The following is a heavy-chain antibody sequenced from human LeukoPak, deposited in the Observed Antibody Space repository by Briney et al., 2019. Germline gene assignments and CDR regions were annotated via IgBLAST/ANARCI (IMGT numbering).Heavy chain of an antibody. CDR1: GYTFTSYG. Sequence: GASVKVSCKASGYTFTSYGISWVRQAPGQGLEWMGWISAYNGNTNYAQKLQGRVTMTTDTSTSTAYMELRSLRSDDTAVYCCARAEQQPYYYYYYMDVWGKGTTVTVSS. CDR2: ISAYNGNT. J-gene: IGHJ6*03. V-gene: IGHV1-18*01. CDR3: ARAEQQPYYYYYYMDV. D-gene: IGHD6-13*01.